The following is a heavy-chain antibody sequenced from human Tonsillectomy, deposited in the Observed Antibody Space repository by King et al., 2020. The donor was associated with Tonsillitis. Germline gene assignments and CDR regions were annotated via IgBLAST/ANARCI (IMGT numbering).Heavy chain of an antibody. V-gene: IGHV4-39*01. D-gene: IGHD3-3*01. CDR3: ARLVIFGVVRD. CDR1: CGSISSSSYY. J-gene: IGHJ4*02. CDR2: IYYSGRT. Sequence: LQLQEAGPGLVKPSETLSLTCSVSCGSISSSSYYWGWIRQPPGKGLEWIGSIYYSGRTYYKPSLKSRVTISVDTSKNQFSLKLRSVTAADTAVYYCARLVIFGVVRDWGQGTLVTVSS.